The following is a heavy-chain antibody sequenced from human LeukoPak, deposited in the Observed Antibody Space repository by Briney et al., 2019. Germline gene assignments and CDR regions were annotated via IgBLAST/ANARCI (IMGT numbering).Heavy chain of an antibody. CDR2: ISGSGTI. V-gene: IGHV4-4*07. D-gene: IGHD3-22*01. CDR3: ARVVQSTDSSGFYLPEYFQH. CDR1: GGSIHSY. Sequence: SETLSLTCTVSGGSIHSYWSWIRQPAGKGLEWIGRISGSGTITYNPALQSRLTISIDTSKTQFSLKLMSVTAADTAVYYCARVVQSTDSSGFYLPEYFQHWGQGTLVTVSS. J-gene: IGHJ1*01.